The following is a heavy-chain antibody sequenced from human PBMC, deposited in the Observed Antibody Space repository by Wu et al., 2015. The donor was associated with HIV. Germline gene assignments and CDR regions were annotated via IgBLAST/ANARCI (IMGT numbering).Heavy chain of an antibody. CDR1: GESFSGYY. J-gene: IGHJ4*02. D-gene: IGHD4-23*01. V-gene: IGHV4-34*01. Sequence: QVQLQQWGAGLLKPSETLSLTCAVYGESFSGYYWTWIRQPPGKGLEWIGEINHSGSTNYNPSLKSRVTISVDTSKKQFSLKLTSVTDADTAVYYCARDSYGDNSVFWFYFDYWGQGTLVTVSS. CDR2: INHSGST. CDR3: ARDSYGDNSVFWFYFDY.